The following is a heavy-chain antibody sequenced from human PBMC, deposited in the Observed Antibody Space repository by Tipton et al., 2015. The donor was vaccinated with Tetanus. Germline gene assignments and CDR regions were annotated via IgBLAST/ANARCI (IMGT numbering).Heavy chain of an antibody. Sequence: TLSLTCTVSGGSISSGGYYWSWIRQHPGKGLEWIGDIYYSGSTYYNPSLKSRVTISVDTSKNQFSLKLSSVTAADTAVYYCARDRTICSGGSCYGIPGAFDIWGQGTMVTVSS. CDR1: GGSISSGGYY. CDR2: IYYSGST. J-gene: IGHJ3*02. CDR3: ARDRTICSGGSCYGIPGAFDI. D-gene: IGHD2-15*01. V-gene: IGHV4-31*03.